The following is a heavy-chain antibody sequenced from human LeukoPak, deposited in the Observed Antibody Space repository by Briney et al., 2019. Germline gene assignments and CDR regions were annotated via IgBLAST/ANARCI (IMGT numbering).Heavy chain of an antibody. Sequence: GGSLRLSCAASGFTFSNYNMNWVRQAPGKGLEWVSSISSSPPYIYYADSVKGRFTISRDNAKNSLYLQMNSLRAEDTAVYYCARDGRHIIVEPVAVELDYWGQGTLVTVSS. D-gene: IGHD2-2*01. CDR1: GFTFSNYN. V-gene: IGHV3-21*01. CDR2: ISSSPPYI. J-gene: IGHJ4*02. CDR3: ARDGRHIIVEPVAVELDY.